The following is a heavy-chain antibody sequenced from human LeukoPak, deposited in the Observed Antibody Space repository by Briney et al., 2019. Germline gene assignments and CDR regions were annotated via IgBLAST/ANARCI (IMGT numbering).Heavy chain of an antibody. Sequence: SETLSLTCTVSGYSISSGYHWGWIRQPPGKGLEWIGSIYHSGSTYYNPSLRSRVIISVDLSRNQFSLKLSSVTAADTAVYYCAKELPGVGDYYASGSAFDIWGQGTIVTVSS. J-gene: IGHJ3*02. CDR2: IYHSGST. CDR1: GYSISSGYH. V-gene: IGHV4-38-2*02. D-gene: IGHD3-10*01. CDR3: AKELPGVGDYYASGSAFDI.